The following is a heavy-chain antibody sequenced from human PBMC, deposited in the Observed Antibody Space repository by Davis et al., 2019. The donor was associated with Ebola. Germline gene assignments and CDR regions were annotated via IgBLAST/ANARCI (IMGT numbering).Heavy chain of an antibody. Sequence: PGGSLRLSCAASGFTFSTYWMHWVRQAPGKGLEWVAFIRYDGSHKHYADSVKGRFTTSRDNSKNTLYLQMNSLRPEDTAVYYCANRPSPDMTGSQVVAYWGQGTLVTVSS. CDR1: GFTFSTYW. CDR2: IRYDGSHK. CDR3: ANRPSPDMTGSQVVAY. D-gene: IGHD3-9*01. V-gene: IGHV3-30*02. J-gene: IGHJ4*02.